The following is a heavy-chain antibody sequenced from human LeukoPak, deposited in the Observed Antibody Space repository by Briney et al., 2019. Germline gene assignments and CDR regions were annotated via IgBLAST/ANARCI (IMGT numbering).Heavy chain of an antibody. D-gene: IGHD2-15*01. V-gene: IGHV4-38-2*01. Sequence: SETLSLXCAVSGYSISSGYYWGWIRQPPGQGLDWIGSIYHSGNTYYNPSLKSRVTISVDTSKNQFSLKLSSVTAADTAVYYCARQGGPYWDWFDPWGQGTLVTVSS. CDR3: ARQGGPYWDWFDP. CDR2: IYHSGNT. J-gene: IGHJ5*02. CDR1: GYSISSGYY.